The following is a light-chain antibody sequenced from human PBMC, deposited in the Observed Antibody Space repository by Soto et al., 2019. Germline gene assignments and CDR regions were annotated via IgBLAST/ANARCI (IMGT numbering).Light chain of an antibody. CDR1: QSVLYSSNNKKY. J-gene: IGKJ4*01. CDR3: QQYYSTTLT. Sequence: DIVMTQSPDSLAVSLCERATINCKSSQSVLYSSNNKKYLAWYQQKPGQPPKLLIYWASTRESGVPDRFSGSGSGTDFTLTISSLQDEDVAVYYCQQYYSTTLTFGGGTKVDIK. CDR2: WAS. V-gene: IGKV4-1*01.